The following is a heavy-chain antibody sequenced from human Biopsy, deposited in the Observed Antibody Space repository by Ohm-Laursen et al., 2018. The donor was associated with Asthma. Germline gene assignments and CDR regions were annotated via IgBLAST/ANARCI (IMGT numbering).Heavy chain of an antibody. V-gene: IGHV1-3*04. CDR2: VNTGNGDA. Sequence: ASVKVSCNASGYNFISFAIHWVRQAPGQRLEWTGWVNTGNGDAKYSQKFQGRVTITRDTSASTAYMELRSLRSEDTATYYCARTYYDFLTGQVKDVFGAWGQGTMVTVSS. CDR1: GYNFISFA. D-gene: IGHD3-9*01. CDR3: ARTYYDFLTGQVKDVFGA. J-gene: IGHJ3*01.